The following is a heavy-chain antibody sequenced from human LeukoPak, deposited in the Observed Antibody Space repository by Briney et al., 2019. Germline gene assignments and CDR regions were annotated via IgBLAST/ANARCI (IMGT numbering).Heavy chain of an antibody. D-gene: IGHD1-26*01. Sequence: PGGSLRLSCAASGFTFSSYAMSWVRQAPGKGLEWVSAISGSGGSTYYADSVEGRFTISRDNSKNTLYLQMNSLRAEDTAVYYCAKDRSGSYSTWDYWGQGTLVTVSS. CDR2: ISGSGGST. J-gene: IGHJ4*02. CDR3: AKDRSGSYSTWDY. CDR1: GFTFSSYA. V-gene: IGHV3-23*01.